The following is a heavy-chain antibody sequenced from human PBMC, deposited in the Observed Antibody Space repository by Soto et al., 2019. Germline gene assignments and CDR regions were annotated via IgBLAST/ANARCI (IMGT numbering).Heavy chain of an antibody. V-gene: IGHV3-74*01. CDR2: MSSDGSST. Sequence: EVQLVESGGDLVQPGGSLRLSCAASGFTFSTYWMHWVRQVPGKGPEWVSRMSSDGSSTAYADSVRGRFIISRDNDKNALYLQMNSLRVDDTAVYYCARGTVRDHDFGDHWGLGTLVAVSS. J-gene: IGHJ4*02. CDR3: ARGTVRDHDFGDH. D-gene: IGHD4-17*01. CDR1: GFTFSTYW.